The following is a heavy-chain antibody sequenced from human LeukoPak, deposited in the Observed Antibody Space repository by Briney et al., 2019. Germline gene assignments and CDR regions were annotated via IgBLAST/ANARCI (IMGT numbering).Heavy chain of an antibody. CDR2: ISGSGARA. V-gene: IGHV3-23*01. D-gene: IGHD1-26*01. Sequence: GRSLRLSCAASGFNFRGYAMSWVRQPPGKGLEWLSAISGSGARAHYAESVRGRFTISRDNSQNTLHLQMNSLRAEDTAVYYCAKEVVLGETNYYYYGMDVWGQGTTVTVSS. CDR3: AKEVVLGETNYYYYGMDV. J-gene: IGHJ6*02. CDR1: GFNFRGYA.